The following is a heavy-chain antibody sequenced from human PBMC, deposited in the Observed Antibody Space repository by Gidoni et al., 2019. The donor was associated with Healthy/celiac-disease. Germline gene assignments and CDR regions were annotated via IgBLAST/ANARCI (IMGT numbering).Heavy chain of an antibody. D-gene: IGHD6-19*01. V-gene: IGHV4-38-2*02. CDR2: IYHSGST. Sequence: VQLQESGPGRVKPSETLSPTCPVSVYSISSGYYWGWSQQPPGKGLEWIGSIYHSGSTDYNPALKSRVTISVDTSKNQFSLKLTSVTAADTAVYYCAREGLIAVACTWFDYWGQGTLVTVSS. J-gene: IGHJ4*02. CDR1: VYSISSGYY. CDR3: AREGLIAVACTWFDY.